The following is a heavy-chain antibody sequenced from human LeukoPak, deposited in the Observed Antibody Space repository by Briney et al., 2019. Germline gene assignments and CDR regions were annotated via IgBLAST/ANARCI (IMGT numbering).Heavy chain of an antibody. CDR1: GASITRYF. CDR2: ISSGGST. D-gene: IGHD5-12*01. V-gene: IGHV4-59*01. Sequence: SETLSLTCTVSGASITRYFWNWIRQPPGKELEWIGYISSGGSTNYSPSLKSRVTISIDTSKNQFSLKLTSATAADTAVYYCARGDDYKSTLFDYWGRGTLVTVSS. J-gene: IGHJ4*02. CDR3: ARGDDYKSTLFDY.